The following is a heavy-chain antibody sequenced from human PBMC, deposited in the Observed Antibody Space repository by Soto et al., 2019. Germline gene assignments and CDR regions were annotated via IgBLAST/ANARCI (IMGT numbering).Heavy chain of an antibody. CDR2: ISTSNGNT. CDR1: GYIFTTYG. D-gene: IGHD2-2*01. J-gene: IGHJ4*02. V-gene: IGHV1-18*01. CDR3: AREYCSSSSCYGVDY. Sequence: VASVKVSCKASGYIFTTYGISWVRQAPGQGLEWMGWISTSNGNTKYAQKVEGRVTMTTDTSTSIAYMELRSLRSDDTAVYYCAREYCSSSSCYGVDYWGQGILVTVSS.